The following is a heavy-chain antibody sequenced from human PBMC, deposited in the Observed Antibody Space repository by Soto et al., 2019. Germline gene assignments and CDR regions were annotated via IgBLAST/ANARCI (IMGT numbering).Heavy chain of an antibody. D-gene: IGHD3-22*01. V-gene: IGHV4-59*01. Sequence: QVQLQESGPGLVKPSETLSLTCAVSGDSISSYYCMWIRQPPGKGLESIGYLYYGRSANYNPSLKSLVTLSLDTSTNQCSLTLSSMTAADTAVYYCSLRSMAVVPEYWCQGTLVTVSS. CDR2: LYYGRSA. CDR3: SLRSMAVVPEY. CDR1: GDSISSYY. J-gene: IGHJ4*02.